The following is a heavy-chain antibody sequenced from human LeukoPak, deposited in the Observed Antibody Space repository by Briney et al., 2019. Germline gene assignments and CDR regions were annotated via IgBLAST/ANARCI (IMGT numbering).Heavy chain of an antibody. V-gene: IGHV3-48*02. D-gene: IGHD6-19*01. CDR3: ARDLSSGWYRMKDY. CDR2: ISSSGSSI. Sequence: GGSLRLSCVASEFSFSYYDMNWVRQTPGRGLEWVSFISSSGSSIYYADSVKGRFIISRDSAKNSLFLQMNSLRDEDTAVYYCARDLSSGWYRMKDYWGQGTLVTVSS. J-gene: IGHJ4*02. CDR1: EFSFSYYD.